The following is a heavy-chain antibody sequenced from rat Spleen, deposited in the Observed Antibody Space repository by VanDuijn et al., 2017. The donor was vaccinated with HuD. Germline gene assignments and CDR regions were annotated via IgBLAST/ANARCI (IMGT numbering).Heavy chain of an antibody. CDR2: IIYDGSRT. D-gene: IGHD1-9*01. Sequence: EVQLVESGGGLVQPGRSLKLSCAASGFTFSDYNMAWVRQAPKKGLEWVATIIYDGSRTYYRDSVKGRFTISRDNAKSTLYLQMDSLRSEDTATYYCARTDTTGIPRGFAYWGQGTLVTVSS. V-gene: IGHV5S10*01. CDR1: GFTFSDYN. J-gene: IGHJ3*01. CDR3: ARTDTTGIPRGFAY.